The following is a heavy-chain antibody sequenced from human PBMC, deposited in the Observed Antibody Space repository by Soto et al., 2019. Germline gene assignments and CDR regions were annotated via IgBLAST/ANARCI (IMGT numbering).Heavy chain of an antibody. CDR1: GGSISSGDYY. CDR3: AREGGIVGATTVDY. J-gene: IGHJ4*02. CDR2: IYYSGST. D-gene: IGHD1-26*01. Sequence: QVQLQESGPGLVKPSQTLSLTCTVSGGSISSGDYYWSWIRQPPGKGLELIGYIYYSGSTYYNPSLKSRVTISVDTSKNQFSLELSSVTAADTAVYYCAREGGIVGATTVDYWGQGTLVTVSS. V-gene: IGHV4-30-4*01.